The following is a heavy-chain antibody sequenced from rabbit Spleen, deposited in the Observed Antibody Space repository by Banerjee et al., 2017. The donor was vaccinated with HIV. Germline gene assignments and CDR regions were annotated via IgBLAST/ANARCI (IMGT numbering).Heavy chain of an antibody. D-gene: IGHD1-1*01. CDR2: IYAGSSGST. CDR1: GFSFSSGYY. J-gene: IGHJ6*01. Sequence: QQLVESGGGLVQPGASLTLTCKASGFSFSSGYYMCWVRQAPGKGLEWIACIYAGSSGSTYYASWAKGRFTISKTSSTTVTLQMTSLTAADTATYFCAKTYDSSNDGYGLWGPGTLVTVS. V-gene: IGHV1S40*01. CDR3: AKTYDSSNDGYGL.